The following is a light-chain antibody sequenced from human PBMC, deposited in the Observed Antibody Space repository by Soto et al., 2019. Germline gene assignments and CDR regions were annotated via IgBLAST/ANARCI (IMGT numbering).Light chain of an antibody. CDR3: QYQGT. Sequence: IVLTQSPGILSLSPGERATLSCRASQSVGRRYLAWYQQKPGQAPMLLIYDTSERASDIPDRCSGSGSGTDFALTISGLVREDFAVYYCQYQGTLGGGTKVEIK. CDR2: DTS. V-gene: IGKV3-20*01. CDR1: QSVGRRY. J-gene: IGKJ4*01.